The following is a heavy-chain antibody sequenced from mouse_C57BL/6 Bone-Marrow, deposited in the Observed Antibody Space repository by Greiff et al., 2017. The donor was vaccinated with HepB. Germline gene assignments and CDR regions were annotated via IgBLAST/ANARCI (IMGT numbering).Heavy chain of an antibody. V-gene: IGHV1-55*01. D-gene: IGHD2-1*01. J-gene: IGHJ1*03. CDR1: GYTFTSYW. CDR3: ARWVVTTRTWYFDV. CDR2: IYPGSGST. Sequence: QVQLQQPGAELVKPGASVKMSCKASGYTFTSYWITWVKQRPGQGLEWIGDIYPGSGSTNYNEKFKSKATLTVDTSSSTAYMQLSSLTSEDSAVYYCARWVVTTRTWYFDVWGTVTTVTVSS.